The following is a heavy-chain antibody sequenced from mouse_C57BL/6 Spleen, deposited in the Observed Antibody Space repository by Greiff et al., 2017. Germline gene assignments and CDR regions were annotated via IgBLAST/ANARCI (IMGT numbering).Heavy chain of an antibody. J-gene: IGHJ1*03. CDR3: ASLYYYGTGYFDV. CDR1: GFTFTDYY. Sequence: DVMLVESGGGLVQPGGSLSLSCAASGFTFTDYYMSWVRQPPGKALEWLGFIRNKANGYTTEYSASVKGRFTISRDNSQSILYLQMNALRAEDSATYYCASLYYYGTGYFDVWGTGTTVTVSS. V-gene: IGHV7-3*01. D-gene: IGHD1-1*01. CDR2: IRNKANGYTT.